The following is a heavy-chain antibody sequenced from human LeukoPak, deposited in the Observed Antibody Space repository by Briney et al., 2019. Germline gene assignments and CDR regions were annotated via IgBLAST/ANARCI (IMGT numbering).Heavy chain of an antibody. Sequence: PSETLSLTCTVSGGSISSSSYYWGWIRQPPGKGLEWIGSIYYSGSTYYNPSLKSRVTISVDTSKNQFSLKLSSVTAADTAVYYCARAKLWFGELWTFDYWGQGALVTVSS. V-gene: IGHV4-39*07. J-gene: IGHJ4*02. CDR3: ARAKLWFGELWTFDY. D-gene: IGHD3-10*01. CDR1: GGSISSSSYY. CDR2: IYYSGST.